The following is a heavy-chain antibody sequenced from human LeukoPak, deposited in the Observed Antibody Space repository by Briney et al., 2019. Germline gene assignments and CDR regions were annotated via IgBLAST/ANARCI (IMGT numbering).Heavy chain of an antibody. J-gene: IGHJ4*02. CDR3: SRSPGILGTNYFDY. CDR2: ISYGGSSE. D-gene: IGHD1-26*01. CDR1: GFTFSSYE. V-gene: IGHV3-30*03. Sequence: PGGSLRLSCAASGFTFSSYEVNWVRQAPGKGLEWVAVISYGGSSENYADSVKGRFTVSRDNSKSTLYLQMNSLTPDDTSVYYCSRSPGILGTNYFDYWGQGTLVTVSS.